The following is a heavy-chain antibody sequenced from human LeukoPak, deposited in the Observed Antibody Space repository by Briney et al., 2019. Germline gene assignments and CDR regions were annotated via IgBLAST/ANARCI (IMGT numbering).Heavy chain of an antibody. CDR3: ARQPPGVYDTTQSWFDP. J-gene: IGHJ5*02. D-gene: IGHD3-22*01. V-gene: IGHV5-10-1*01. CDR1: GYSFPSYW. CDR2: IAPSDSHT. Sequence: GESLKISCKVSGYSFPSYWITWVRPMPGKGLEWMGRIAPSDSHTNYSPSFEGHVTISVDKSISTAYLQWSSLKASDTAMYYCARQPPGVYDTTQSWFDPWGQGTLVTVSS.